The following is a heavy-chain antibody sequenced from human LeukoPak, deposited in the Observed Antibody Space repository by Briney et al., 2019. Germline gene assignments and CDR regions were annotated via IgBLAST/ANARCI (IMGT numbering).Heavy chain of an antibody. CDR3: ARAKRSGRTAARTGANWFDP. V-gene: IGHV3-7*03. J-gene: IGHJ5*02. CDR1: GFTFSSYW. D-gene: IGHD6-6*01. CDR2: IKQDGSEK. Sequence: GGSLRLSCAASGFTFSSYWMSWVRQAPGKGLEWVANIKQDGSEKYYVDSVKGRFTISRDNAKNSLYLQMNSLRAEDTAVYYCARAKRSGRTAARTGANWFDPWGQGTLVTVSS.